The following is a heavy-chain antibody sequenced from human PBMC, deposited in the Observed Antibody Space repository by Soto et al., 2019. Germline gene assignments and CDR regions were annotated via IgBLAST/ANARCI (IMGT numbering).Heavy chain of an antibody. D-gene: IGHD2-15*01. J-gene: IGHJ6*02. CDR3: ARGHCSGGSCYAGLYYYYGMDV. Sequence: QVQLVESGGGVVQPGRSLRLSCAASGFTFSSYAMHWVRQAPGKGLEWVAVISYDGSNKYYADSVKGRFTISRDNSKNTLYLQMNSLRAEDTAVYYCARGHCSGGSCYAGLYYYYGMDVWGQGTTVTASS. V-gene: IGHV3-30-3*01. CDR2: ISYDGSNK. CDR1: GFTFSSYA.